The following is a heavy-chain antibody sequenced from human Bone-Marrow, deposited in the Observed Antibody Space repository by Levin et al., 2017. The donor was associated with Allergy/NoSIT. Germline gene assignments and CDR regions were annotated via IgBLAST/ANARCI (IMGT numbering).Heavy chain of an antibody. CDR3: ARGPFAATGSSVFYYAMDV. CDR1: GGTFSSYA. Sequence: KISCKTSGGTFSSYAISWVRQAPGQGLEWMGGVIPMFGTANYAQKFQGRVTITADESTVTVYMDLTGLRSEDSAVYHCARGPFAATGSSVFYYAMDVWGQGTTVTVSS. CDR2: VIPMFGTA. D-gene: IGHD6-25*01. J-gene: IGHJ6*02. V-gene: IGHV1-69*01.